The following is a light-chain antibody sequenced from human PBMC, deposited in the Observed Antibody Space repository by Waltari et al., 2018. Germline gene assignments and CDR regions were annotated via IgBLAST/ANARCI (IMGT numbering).Light chain of an antibody. V-gene: IGLV2-14*03. CDR3: SSYTSSSTLWV. CDR1: SSDAGTYTY. J-gene: IGLJ3*02. CDR2: YVS. Sequence: QSALTQPASVSGSPGQSITISCTATSSDAGTYTYVSWYQQHPGQAPKLMIYYVSNRPSGVSNRFSGSKSGNTASLTISGLQAEDEADYYCSSYTSSSTLWVFGGGTKLTVL.